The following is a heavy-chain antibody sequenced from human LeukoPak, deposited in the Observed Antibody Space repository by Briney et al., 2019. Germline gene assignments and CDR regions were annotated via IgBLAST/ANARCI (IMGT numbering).Heavy chain of an antibody. J-gene: IGHJ4*02. V-gene: IGHV4-34*01. CDR2: INHGGST. CDR1: GGSFSGYY. Sequence: SETPSLTCAVYGGSFSGYYWSWIRQPPGKGLEWIGEINHGGSTNYNPSLKSRVTISVDTSKNQFSLKLSSVTAADTAVYYCARGRGNHYFDYWGQGTLVTVSS. CDR3: ARGRGNHYFDY.